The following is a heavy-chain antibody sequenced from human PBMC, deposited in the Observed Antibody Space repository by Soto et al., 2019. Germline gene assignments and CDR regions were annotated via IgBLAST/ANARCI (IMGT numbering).Heavy chain of an antibody. V-gene: IGHV4-59*01. J-gene: IGHJ6*02. CDR1: GGSISGYY. Sequence: PSETLSLTWTVSGGSISGYYWSWIRQPPGKGLEWIGYMYNTGSTVYNPSFKSRVTISVDTSKNQFSLKLNSVTAADTAVYYCARDLWGYCGTDCYPLDVWGQGTTVS. CDR2: MYNTGST. CDR3: ARDLWGYCGTDCYPLDV. D-gene: IGHD2-21*02.